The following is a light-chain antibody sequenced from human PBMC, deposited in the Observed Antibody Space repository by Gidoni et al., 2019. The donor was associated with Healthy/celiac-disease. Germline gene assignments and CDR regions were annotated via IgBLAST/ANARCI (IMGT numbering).Light chain of an antibody. CDR2: AAS. V-gene: IGKV1-39*01. Sequence: DIHMTQSPSSLSVSVGDRVTITCRASQSISNYLNWYQQKPGKAPKLLIYAASSLQSGVPTRFGGSGSGTDFTLTISSLQPEDFATYYCQRSYSTPYTFXQXTKLEIK. J-gene: IGKJ2*01. CDR1: QSISNY. CDR3: QRSYSTPYT.